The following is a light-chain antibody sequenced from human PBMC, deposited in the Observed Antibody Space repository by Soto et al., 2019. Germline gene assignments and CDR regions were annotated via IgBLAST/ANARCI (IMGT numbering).Light chain of an antibody. Sequence: EIVLTHSPATLSLSPWERATLSWSASQSVRSYLAWYQHKHGQAPRLLIYDASNRATGIPARFSGSGSGTDFTLTISSLEPEDFAVYYCQQRSNWPLTFGGGTKVDI. CDR3: QQRSNWPLT. CDR2: DAS. J-gene: IGKJ4*01. CDR1: QSVRSY. V-gene: IGKV3-11*01.